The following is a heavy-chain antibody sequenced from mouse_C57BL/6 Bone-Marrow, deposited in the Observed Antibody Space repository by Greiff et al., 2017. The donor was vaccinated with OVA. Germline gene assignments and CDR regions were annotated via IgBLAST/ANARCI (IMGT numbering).Heavy chain of an antibody. CDR1: GYTFTDYY. CDR3: ARSLGGRYFDV. D-gene: IGHD3-3*01. Sequence: QVQLQQSGAELVKPGASVKISCKASGYTFTDYYINWVKQRPGQGLEWIGKIVPGSGSTYYNEKFKGKATLTADKSSSTAYMQLSSLTSEDSAVYVCARSLGGRYFDVWGTGTTVTVSS. V-gene: IGHV1-77*01. CDR2: IVPGSGST. J-gene: IGHJ1*03.